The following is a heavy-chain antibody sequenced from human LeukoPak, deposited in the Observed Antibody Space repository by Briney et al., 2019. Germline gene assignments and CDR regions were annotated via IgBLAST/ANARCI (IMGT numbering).Heavy chain of an antibody. V-gene: IGHV4-34*01. D-gene: IGHD2-2*01. J-gene: IGHJ4*02. Sequence: KTSETLSLTCAVYGGSFSGYYWSWIRQPPGKGLEWIGEINHSGSTNYNPSLKGRVTISVDTSKNQFSLKLSSVTAADTAVYYCARRGIVVVPAAMKYFDYWGQGTLVTVSS. CDR1: GGSFSGYY. CDR2: INHSGST. CDR3: ARRGIVVVPAAMKYFDY.